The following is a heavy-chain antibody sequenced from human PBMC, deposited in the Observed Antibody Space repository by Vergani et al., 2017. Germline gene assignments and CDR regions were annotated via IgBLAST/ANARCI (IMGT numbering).Heavy chain of an antibody. Sequence: QVQLVQSGAEVKKPGASVKVSCKASGYTFTGYYMHWVRQAPGQGLEWMGRINPNSGGTNYAQKFQGRVTMTRDTSISTAYMERSRLRSDDTAVYYCARDQADFWSGYSIDYYYYYMDVWGKGTTVTVSS. CDR1: GYTFTGYY. D-gene: IGHD3-3*01. CDR2: INPNSGGT. CDR3: ARDQADFWSGYSIDYYYYYMDV. V-gene: IGHV1-2*06. J-gene: IGHJ6*03.